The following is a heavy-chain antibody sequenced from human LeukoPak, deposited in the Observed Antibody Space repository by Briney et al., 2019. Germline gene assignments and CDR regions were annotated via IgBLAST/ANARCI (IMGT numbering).Heavy chain of an antibody. J-gene: IGHJ4*02. CDR1: GFTFSSYW. CDR3: ARVWGGYYFDY. Sequence: PGGSLRLSSAASGFTFSSYWMSWVRQAPGKGLEWVANIKQDGSEKYYVDSVKGRFTISRDNAKNSLYLQMNSLRAEDTAVYYCARVWGGYYFDYWGQGTLVTVSS. V-gene: IGHV3-7*01. D-gene: IGHD3-16*01. CDR2: IKQDGSEK.